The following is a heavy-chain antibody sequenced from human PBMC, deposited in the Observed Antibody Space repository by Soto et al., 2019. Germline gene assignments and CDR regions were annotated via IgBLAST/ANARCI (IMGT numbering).Heavy chain of an antibody. Sequence: QVQLVESGGGMVQPGRSLRLSCAASGFTFSIYAMHWVRQAPGKGLEWVAVISYDGSNKYYADSVKGRFTISRDNSKNTVYLQMNSLRAEDSAVYYCAREYSDGWFDPWGQGTLVTVSS. CDR2: ISYDGSNK. V-gene: IGHV3-30-3*01. D-gene: IGHD2-21*01. CDR1: GFTFSIYA. J-gene: IGHJ5*02. CDR3: AREYSDGWFDP.